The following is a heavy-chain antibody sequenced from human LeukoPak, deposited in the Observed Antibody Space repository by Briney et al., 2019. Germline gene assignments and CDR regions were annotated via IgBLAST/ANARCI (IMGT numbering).Heavy chain of an antibody. J-gene: IGHJ2*01. Sequence: GGSLRLSCAASGLTFSSYEMNWVRQAPGKGLEWVSSISSSSSYIYYADSVKGRFTISRDNAKNSLYLQMNSLRAEDTAVYYCARDPENVSGSHSHFDLWGRGTLVTVSS. CDR1: GLTFSSYE. V-gene: IGHV3-21*01. CDR3: ARDPENVSGSHSHFDL. D-gene: IGHD1-26*01. CDR2: ISSSSSYI.